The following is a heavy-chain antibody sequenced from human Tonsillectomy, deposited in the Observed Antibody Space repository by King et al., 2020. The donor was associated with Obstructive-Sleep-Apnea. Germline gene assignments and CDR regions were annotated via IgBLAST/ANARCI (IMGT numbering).Heavy chain of an antibody. J-gene: IGHJ4*02. CDR3: TRGSAAAYFDY. V-gene: IGHV3-15*01. CDR1: EFTFSNAW. Sequence: VQLVESGGGLVKAEGSLRLSCAASEFTFSNAWMSWVRQVPGKGLEWVGRISTKTDGASTDYAAPVKGRFIISRDDSKNTLYLLMNSLKIEDTAVYYCTRGSAAAYFDYWGQGTLVTVSS. CDR2: ISTKTDGAST. D-gene: IGHD6-13*01.